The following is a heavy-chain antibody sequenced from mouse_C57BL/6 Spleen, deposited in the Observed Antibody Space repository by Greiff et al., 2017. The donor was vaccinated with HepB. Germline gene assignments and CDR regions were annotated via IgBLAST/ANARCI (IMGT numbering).Heavy chain of an antibody. D-gene: IGHD1-1*01. J-gene: IGHJ1*03. CDR1: GFTFSSYA. V-gene: IGHV5-4*03. CDR2: ISDGGSYT. Sequence: EVMLVESGGGLVKPGGSLKLSCAASGFTFSSYAMSWVRQTPEKRLEWVATISDGGSYTYYPDNVKGRFTISRDNAKNNLYLQMSHLKSEDTAMYYCARGSYYCGSSYGYFDVWGTGTTVTVSS. CDR3: ARGSYYCGSSYGYFDV.